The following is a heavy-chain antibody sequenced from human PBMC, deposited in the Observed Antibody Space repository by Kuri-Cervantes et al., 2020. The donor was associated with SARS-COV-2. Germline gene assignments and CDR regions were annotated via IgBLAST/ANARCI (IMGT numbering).Heavy chain of an antibody. D-gene: IGHD1-26*01. CDR2: VYYSGST. Sequence: GSLRLSCTVSGGSISSSSYYWGWIRQPPGKGLEWVGSVYYSGSTYYNPSLKSRVTISVDTSKNQFSLKLSSVTAEDTAVYYCAKDTYSGSYYASPPGDWGQGTLVTVSS. CDR1: GGSISSSSYY. J-gene: IGHJ4*02. V-gene: IGHV4-39*07. CDR3: AKDTYSGSYYASPPGD.